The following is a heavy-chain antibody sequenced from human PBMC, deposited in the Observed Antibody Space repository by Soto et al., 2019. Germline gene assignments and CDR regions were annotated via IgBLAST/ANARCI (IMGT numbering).Heavy chain of an antibody. D-gene: IGHD3-22*01. J-gene: IGHJ4*02. CDR1: GRSITSYY. V-gene: IGHV4-59*12. CDR2: IYDNGIT. CDR3: ARTYDSNGYANEFDS. Sequence: QVVLQESGPGLVKPSETLSLTCSVSGRSITSYYWSWVWQPPGKGLEWIGYIYDNGITSQNPSLKSRVTMSADTSQNQFSLKLPSVTGADTAVYYCARTYDSNGYANEFDSWGQGILVTVTS.